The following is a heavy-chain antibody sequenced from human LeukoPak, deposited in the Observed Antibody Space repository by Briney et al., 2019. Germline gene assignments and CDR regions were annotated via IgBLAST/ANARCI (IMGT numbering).Heavy chain of an antibody. CDR1: GGSFSGYY. CDR2: IYYSGST. CDR3: ARGYYDSSGYYYVGGDY. Sequence: SETLSLTCAVYGGSFSGYYWSWIRQPPGKGLEWIGYIYYSGSTNYNPSLKSRVTISVDTSKNQFSLKLSSVTAADTAVYYCARGYYDSSGYYYVGGDYWVQGTLVTVSS. J-gene: IGHJ4*02. D-gene: IGHD3-22*01. V-gene: IGHV4-59*01.